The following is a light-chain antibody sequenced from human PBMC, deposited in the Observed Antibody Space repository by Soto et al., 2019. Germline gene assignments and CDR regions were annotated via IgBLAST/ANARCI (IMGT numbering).Light chain of an antibody. CDR3: QVWDSSFYSVL. J-gene: IGLJ2*01. Sequence: SSELTQPPSVSVAPGKTARITCGGNKIGNKKMHWYQQKPGQSPVVVIHYDNSLPSGIPERFSGSNSGDTATLSISRVEVGDEADYYCQVWDSSFYSVLFGGGTQLTVL. V-gene: IGLV3-21*04. CDR2: YDN. CDR1: KIGNKK.